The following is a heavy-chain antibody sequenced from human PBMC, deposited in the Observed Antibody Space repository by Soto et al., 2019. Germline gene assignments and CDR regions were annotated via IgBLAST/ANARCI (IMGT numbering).Heavy chain of an antibody. Sequence: SETLSLTCTVSGGSISSGDYYWSWIRQPPGKGLEWIGYIYYSGGTYYNPSLKSRVTISVDTSKNQFSLKLSSVTAADTAVYYCARIPMVRGIFWFDPWGQGTLVTVS. CDR1: GGSISSGDYY. V-gene: IGHV4-30-4*01. D-gene: IGHD3-10*01. CDR2: IYYSGGT. CDR3: ARIPMVRGIFWFDP. J-gene: IGHJ5*02.